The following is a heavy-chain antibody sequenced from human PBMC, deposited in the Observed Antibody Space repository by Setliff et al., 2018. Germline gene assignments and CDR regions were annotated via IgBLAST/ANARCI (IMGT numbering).Heavy chain of an antibody. J-gene: IGHJ4*02. V-gene: IGHV3-21*01. CDR2: ISSSSSYI. D-gene: IGHD1-20*01. Sequence: GSLRLSCAASGFTFSSYSMNWVRQAPGKGLEWVSSISSSSSYIYYADSVKGRFTISRDNAKNSLYLQMNSLRAEDTAVYYCARDSKLGITGTTMYDYWGQGTLVTAPQ. CDR1: GFTFSSYS. CDR3: ARDSKLGITGTTMYDY.